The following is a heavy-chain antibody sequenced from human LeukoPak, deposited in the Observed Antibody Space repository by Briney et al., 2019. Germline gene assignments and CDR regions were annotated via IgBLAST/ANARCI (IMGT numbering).Heavy chain of an antibody. V-gene: IGHV3-30*02. CDR3: ARNRIVVVTADAFDI. J-gene: IGHJ3*02. CDR1: GVTFSNYA. Sequence: GGSLRLSCAASGVTFSNYAMQWIRQAPGKGLEWVAFIRYDGIKKYYADSVKGRFTISRDNAKNSLYLQMNSLRAEDTAVYYCARNRIVVVTADAFDIWGQGTMVTVSS. D-gene: IGHD3-22*01. CDR2: IRYDGIKK.